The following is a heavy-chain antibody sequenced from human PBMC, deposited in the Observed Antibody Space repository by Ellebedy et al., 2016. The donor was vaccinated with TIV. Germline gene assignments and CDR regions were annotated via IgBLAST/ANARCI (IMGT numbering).Heavy chain of an antibody. D-gene: IGHD3-10*01. CDR1: GFTFSAFT. V-gene: IGHV3-74*01. CDR3: ARDTRSLDS. CDR2: MSTDDGSST. J-gene: IGHJ4*02. Sequence: GESLKISCAASGFTFSAFTMHWVRQAPGKGLVWVSRMSTDDGSSTAYADSVKGRFTMSRDNAKNTLYLQMNSLRAEDTAVYYCARDTRSLDSWGQGTLVTVSS.